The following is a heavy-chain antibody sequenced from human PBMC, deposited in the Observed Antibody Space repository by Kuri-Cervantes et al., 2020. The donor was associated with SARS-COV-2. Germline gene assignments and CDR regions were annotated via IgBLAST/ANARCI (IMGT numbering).Heavy chain of an antibody. CDR1: GFTFSSYA. V-gene: IGHV3-23*01. Sequence: GESLKISCAASGFTFSSYAMNWVRQAPGKGLEWVSTISGTGGSTYYADSVEGRFTISRDKSGNTLYLQMSSLRAEDTAIYYCAKDKGSPRGWGTMIKGYFDYWGQGTRVTVSS. D-gene: IGHD3-22*01. CDR3: AKDKGSPRGWGTMIKGYFDY. J-gene: IGHJ4*02. CDR2: ISGTGGST.